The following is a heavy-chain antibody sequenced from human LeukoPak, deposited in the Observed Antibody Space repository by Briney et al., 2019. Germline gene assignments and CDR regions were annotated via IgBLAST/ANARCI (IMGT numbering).Heavy chain of an antibody. V-gene: IGHV4-34*01. CDR1: GGSFSGYY. J-gene: IGHJ4*02. CDR2: INHSGST. Sequence: SETLSLTCAVYGGSFSGYYWSWIRQPPGKGLEWIGEINHSGSTNYNSSLKSRVTISVDTSKNQFSLKLSSVTAADTAVYYCARTPTFDYWGQGTLVTVSS. CDR3: ARTPTFDY.